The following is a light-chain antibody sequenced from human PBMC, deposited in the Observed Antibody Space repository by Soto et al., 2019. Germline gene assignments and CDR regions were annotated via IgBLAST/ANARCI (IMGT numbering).Light chain of an antibody. CDR1: QSISSW. V-gene: IGKV1-5*01. CDR3: QQYNSYSLT. Sequence: DIQMTQSPSTLSASVGDRVIITCRASQSISSWLAWYQQKPGKAPKLLIYDASSLESGVPSRFSGSGSGTEFTLTISSLQPDDFATYYCQQYNSYSLTFGGGTKV. CDR2: DAS. J-gene: IGKJ4*01.